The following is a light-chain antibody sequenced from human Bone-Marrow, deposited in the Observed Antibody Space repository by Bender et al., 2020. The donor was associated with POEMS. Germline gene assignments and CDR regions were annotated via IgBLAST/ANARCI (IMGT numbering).Light chain of an antibody. CDR3: SSYAGSDNLV. J-gene: IGLJ2*01. V-gene: IGLV2-14*02. Sequence: QSALTQPASVSGSPGQSITLSCSGTSSDVGSYNLVSWYQQHPGKAPKVIIYEGSKRPSGVSNRFSGSKSGNTASLTVSGLQADDEADYYCSSYAGSDNLVFGGGTKLTVL. CDR2: EGS. CDR1: SSDVGSYNL.